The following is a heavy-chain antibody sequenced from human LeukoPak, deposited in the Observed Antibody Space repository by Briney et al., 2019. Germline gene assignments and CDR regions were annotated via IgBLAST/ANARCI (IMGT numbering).Heavy chain of an antibody. CDR1: GGSISSYY. CDR2: IYYSGST. D-gene: IGHD1-7*01. V-gene: IGHV4-59*01. Sequence: PSETLSLTCTVSGGSISSYYWSWIWQPPGKGLEWIGYIYYSGSTNYNPSLKSRVTISVDTSKNQFSLKLSSVTAADTAVYYCAREGRTGTTSFDYWGQGTLVTVSS. J-gene: IGHJ4*02. CDR3: AREGRTGTTSFDY.